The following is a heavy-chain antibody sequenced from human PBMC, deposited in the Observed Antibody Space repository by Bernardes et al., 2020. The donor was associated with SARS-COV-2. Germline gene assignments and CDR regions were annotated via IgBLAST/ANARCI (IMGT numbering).Heavy chain of an antibody. Sequence: GGSLRLSCAASGFTLSNHEMNWVRQAPGKGPEWVSYSSTSDTTRYYADSVKGRFTISRDNAKNTLYLQMNSLRAEDTAVYYCTREEAGADAFEMWGQGTTVTVSS. D-gene: IGHD1-26*01. CDR1: GFTLSNHE. CDR2: SSTSDTTR. V-gene: IGHV3-48*03. CDR3: TREEAGADAFEM. J-gene: IGHJ3*02.